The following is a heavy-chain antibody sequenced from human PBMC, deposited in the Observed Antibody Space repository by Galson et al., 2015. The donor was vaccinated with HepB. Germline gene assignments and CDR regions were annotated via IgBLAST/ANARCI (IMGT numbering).Heavy chain of an antibody. CDR3: ARDGQNFWSDYRSSYSYMHV. CDR2: ISHDENYR. CDR1: GFTFHFYA. J-gene: IGHJ6*03. V-gene: IGHV3-30-3*01. Sequence: SLRLSCAASGFTFHFYAMHWVRQAPGKGLEWVAGISHDENYRYYRDSVKDRFTISRDNSKNTLYLQMNSLRTEDTAVFYCARDGQNFWSDYRSSYSYMHVWGKGTTVTVSS. D-gene: IGHD3-3*01.